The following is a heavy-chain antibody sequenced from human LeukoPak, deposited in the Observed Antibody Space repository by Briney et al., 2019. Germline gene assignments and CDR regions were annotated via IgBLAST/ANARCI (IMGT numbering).Heavy chain of an antibody. D-gene: IGHD4-11*01. Sequence: GGSLRLSCAVSGFTFSSYTMNWVRQAPGTGLEWVSSITGSSTYIYYADSVKGRFTISRDNAKNSLYLQMNSLRAEDTAVYYCARDLTVTSTCWFDRWGQGTLVTVSS. J-gene: IGHJ5*02. CDR2: ITGSSTYI. V-gene: IGHV3-21*01. CDR1: GFTFSSYT. CDR3: ARDLTVTSTCWFDR.